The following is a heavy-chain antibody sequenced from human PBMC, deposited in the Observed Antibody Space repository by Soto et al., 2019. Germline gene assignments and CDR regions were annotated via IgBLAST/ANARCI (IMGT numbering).Heavy chain of an antibody. V-gene: IGHV3-21*01. CDR2: IGSSGGYI. CDR3: AREKKHQSLGGRFGMDV. Sequence: SGGSLRLSCAVSGFIFSDFSMNWVRQAPGKGLEWVASIGSSGGYIFYADSVKGRFTISRDNAKKSLDRQINSLRAEDTAVYYCAREKKHQSLGGRFGMDVWGQGTTVTVSS. CDR1: GFIFSDFS. D-gene: IGHD2-2*01. J-gene: IGHJ6*02.